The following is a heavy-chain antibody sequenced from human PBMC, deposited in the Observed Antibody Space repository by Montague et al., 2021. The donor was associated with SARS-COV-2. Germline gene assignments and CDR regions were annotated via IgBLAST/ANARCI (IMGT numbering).Heavy chain of an antibody. D-gene: IGHD2-2*01. CDR1: GGSIISSRYY. Sequence: SETLSLTCTVSGGSIISSRYYWGWIRQPPGQGLEWIGRIYYSGSTYYTPSLQSRVTISVDTSQNKFSLKLISVTAADTAVYYCARHPLGCCSRTSCYVGWGQGTLVTVSS. J-gene: IGHJ4*02. CDR3: ARHPLGCCSRTSCYVG. V-gene: IGHV4-39*01. CDR2: IYYSGST.